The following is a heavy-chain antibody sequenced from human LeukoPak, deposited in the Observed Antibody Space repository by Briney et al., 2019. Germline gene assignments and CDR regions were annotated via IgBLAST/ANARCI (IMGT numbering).Heavy chain of an antibody. CDR1: GFTFDDYA. CDR3: AKDHGMVRGEFGSDY. J-gene: IGHJ4*02. D-gene: IGHD3-10*01. V-gene: IGHV3-9*01. Sequence: PGRSLRLSCAASGFTFDDYAMHWVRQAPGKGLEWVSGVSWNSGSIGYADSVKGRFTISRDNAKNSLYLQMNSLRAEDTAVYYCAKDHGMVRGEFGSDYWGQGTLVTVSS. CDR2: VSWNSGSI.